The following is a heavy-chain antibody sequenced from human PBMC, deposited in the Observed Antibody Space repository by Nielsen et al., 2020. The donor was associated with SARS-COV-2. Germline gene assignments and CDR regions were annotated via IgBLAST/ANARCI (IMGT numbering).Heavy chain of an antibody. CDR1: GGSISSYY. J-gene: IGHJ6*02. CDR3: ARDPLEVHYYGMDV. D-gene: IGHD1-1*01. CDR2: IKQDGSEK. Sequence: GGSLRLSCTVSGGSISSYYWSWVRQAPGKGLEWVANIKQDGSEKYYVDSVKGRFTISRDNAKNSLYLQMNSLRAEDTAVYYCARDPLEVHYYGMDVWGQGTTVTVSS. V-gene: IGHV3-7*03.